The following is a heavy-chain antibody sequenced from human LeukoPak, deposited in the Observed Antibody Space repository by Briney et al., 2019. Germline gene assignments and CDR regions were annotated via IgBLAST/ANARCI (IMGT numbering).Heavy chain of an antibody. J-gene: IGHJ4*02. Sequence: GGSLRLSCTASGFNFGDYGMTWVRQAPGKGLEWVGFIRNQAYGETPDYAASVKGRFTISKDISKTVAYLQMNSLKTEDTALYYRSKRIPIAASGNHFYLLGRGTLVNVSS. CDR3: SKRIPIAASGNHFYL. V-gene: IGHV3-49*04. CDR1: GFNFGDYG. CDR2: IRNQAYGETP. D-gene: IGHD6-13*01.